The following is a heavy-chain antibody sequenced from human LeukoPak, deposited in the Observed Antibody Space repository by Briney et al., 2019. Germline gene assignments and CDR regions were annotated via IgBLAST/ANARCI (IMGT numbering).Heavy chain of an antibody. CDR2: INPDGRDT. CDR3: TSWGDTTAEYFQR. V-gene: IGHV3-7*01. D-gene: IGHD2-21*02. CDR1: GLTFSNYG. Sequence: GGSLRLSCAASGLTFSNYGMHWVRQAPGKGLEWVAHINPDGRDTYYVDSVKGRFTISRDNAQNSMYLQMNSLRVEDTAVYYCTSWGDTTAEYFQRWGQGTLVTVSS. J-gene: IGHJ1*01.